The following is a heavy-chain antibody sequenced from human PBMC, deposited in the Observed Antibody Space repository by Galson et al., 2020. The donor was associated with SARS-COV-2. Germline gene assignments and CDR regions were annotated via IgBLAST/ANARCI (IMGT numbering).Heavy chain of an antibody. CDR2: ISWNSGSI. CDR3: AKDIGYSSGGIDS. Sequence: GGSLRLSCAASGFTFDDYAMHWVRQAPGKGLEWVSGISWNSGSIGYADSVKGRFTISRDNAKNSLYLQMNSLRAEDTALYYCAKDIGYSSGGIDSWGQGTLVTVSS. V-gene: IGHV3-9*01. J-gene: IGHJ4*02. D-gene: IGHD6-19*01. CDR1: GFTFDDYA.